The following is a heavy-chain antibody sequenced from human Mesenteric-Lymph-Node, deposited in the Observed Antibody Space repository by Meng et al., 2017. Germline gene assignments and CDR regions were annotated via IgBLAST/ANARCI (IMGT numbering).Heavy chain of an antibody. Sequence: GGSLRLSCAASGFTFSSYSMNWVRQAPGKGLEWVSSISSSSSYIYYADSVKGRFTISRGNAKNSLYLQMNSLRAEDTAVYYCARDEDDYGDYGGEVYWGQGTLVTVSS. V-gene: IGHV3-21*01. J-gene: IGHJ4*01. CDR3: ARDEDDYGDYGGEVY. D-gene: IGHD4-17*01. CDR2: ISSSSSYI. CDR1: GFTFSSYS.